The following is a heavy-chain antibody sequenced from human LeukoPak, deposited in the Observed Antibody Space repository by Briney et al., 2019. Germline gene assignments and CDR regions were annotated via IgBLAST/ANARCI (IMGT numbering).Heavy chain of an antibody. J-gene: IGHJ6*02. CDR3: ARDTGSGDPGYYGMDV. CDR1: GGSISGSNW. Sequence: SGTLSLTCAVSGGSISGSNWWSWVRQPPGKGLEWIGEIYHSGSTNYNPSLKSRVTISVDKSKNQFSLKLSSVTAADTAVYYCARDTGSGDPGYYGMDVWGQGTTVTVSS. V-gene: IGHV4-4*02. CDR2: IYHSGST. D-gene: IGHD6-25*01.